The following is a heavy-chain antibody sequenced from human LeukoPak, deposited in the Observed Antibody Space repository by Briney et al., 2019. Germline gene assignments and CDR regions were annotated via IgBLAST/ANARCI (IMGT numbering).Heavy chain of an antibody. D-gene: IGHD3-3*01. CDR3: ARTPGRYDFWSGQLDY. CDR2: IIPIFGTA. CDR1: GGTFSSYA. V-gene: IGHV1-69*13. Sequence: ASVKVSCKASGGTFSSYAISWVRQAPGQGLEWMGEIIPIFGTANYAQKFQGRVTITADESTSTAYMELRSLRSDDTAVYYCARTPGRYDFWSGQLDYWGQGTLVTVSS. J-gene: IGHJ4*02.